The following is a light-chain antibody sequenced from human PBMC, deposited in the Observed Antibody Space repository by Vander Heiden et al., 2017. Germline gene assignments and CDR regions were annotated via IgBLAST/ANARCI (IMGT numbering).Light chain of an antibody. Sequence: DITMSQSPLSLSASVGDTLTITCRASQGISNYLAWYQQRPGQVPKLLIYAAYTLQSGVPSRFSGGGSGTDFTLTISGLQPEDVATYYCQKYNTGVTFGPGTKVDLK. V-gene: IGKV1-27*01. CDR1: QGISNY. CDR3: QKYNTGVT. J-gene: IGKJ3*01. CDR2: AAY.